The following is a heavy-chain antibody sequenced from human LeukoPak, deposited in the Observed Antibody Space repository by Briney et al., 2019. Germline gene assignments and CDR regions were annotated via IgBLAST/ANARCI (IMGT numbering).Heavy chain of an antibody. CDR3: AKDQGIAARRWFYY. Sequence: GRSLRLSCAASGFTFSSYAMHWVRQAPGKGLEWVAVISYDGSNKYYADSVKGRFTISRDNSKNTLYLQMNSLRAEDTAVYYCAKDQGIAARRWFYYWGQGTLVTVSS. D-gene: IGHD6-6*01. J-gene: IGHJ4*02. CDR2: ISYDGSNK. V-gene: IGHV3-30-3*01. CDR1: GFTFSSYA.